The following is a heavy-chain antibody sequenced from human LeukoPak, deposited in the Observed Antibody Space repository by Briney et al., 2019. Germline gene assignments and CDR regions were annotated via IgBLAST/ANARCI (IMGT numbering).Heavy chain of an antibody. CDR2: IHTSGST. CDR3: ARVGYYDSSGYYYGPFYYEYYFDY. Sequence: PSETQSLTCTVSGGSISNYYWSWIRQPAGKGLEWIGRIHTSGSTNYNPSLKSRITMSVDTSKNQFSLKLSSVTAADTAVYYCARVGYYDSSGYYYGPFYYEYYFDYWGQGTLVTVSS. J-gene: IGHJ4*02. V-gene: IGHV4-4*07. D-gene: IGHD3-22*01. CDR1: GGSISNYY.